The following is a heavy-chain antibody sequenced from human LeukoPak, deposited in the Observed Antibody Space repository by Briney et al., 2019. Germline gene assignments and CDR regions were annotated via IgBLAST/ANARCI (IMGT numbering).Heavy chain of an antibody. V-gene: IGHV3-30*03. J-gene: IGHJ6*02. CDR1: GFSFNNYG. CDR2: VSHDGNNI. CDR3: ARDQVVVVPAAQGDYYYYYGMDV. D-gene: IGHD2-2*01. Sequence: PGGSLGLSCAASGFSFNNYGMHWVRQAPGKGLEWVAIVSHDGNNIHYAESVKGRFTVSRDNSKNRLYLQMDSLRAEDTAIYYCARDQVVVVPAAQGDYYYYYGMDVWGQGTTVTVSS.